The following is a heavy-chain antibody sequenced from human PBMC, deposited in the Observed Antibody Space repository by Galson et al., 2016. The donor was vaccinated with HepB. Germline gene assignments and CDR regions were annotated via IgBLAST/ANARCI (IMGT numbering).Heavy chain of an antibody. CDR2: VFHSGDA. D-gene: IGHD3-10*01. J-gene: IGHJ3*02. V-gene: IGHV4-4*02. Sequence: ETLSLTCAVSGASVSGRNWWSWVRQSPGQGLEWIGEVFHSGDANYNPSLRSRVAMSVDRSKNHVSLRLMSVTAADTAIYYCVSYLIQAWVGSDAFDTWGQGTMVTVPS. CDR3: VSYLIQAWVGSDAFDT. CDR1: GASVSGRNW.